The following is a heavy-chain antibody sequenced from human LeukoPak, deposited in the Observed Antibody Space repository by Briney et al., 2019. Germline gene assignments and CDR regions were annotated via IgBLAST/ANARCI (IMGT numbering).Heavy chain of an antibody. V-gene: IGHV3-15*01. CDR1: GFTFINAW. J-gene: IGHJ4*02. Sequence: PGGSLRLSCAASGFTFINAWMAWVRQAPGKGLEWGGRIKAKAHGGTTDYAAPVKGRFTISRDDTKNTLYLQMNSLKTEDTAVYYCTTDGVGIEGATFDYWGQGTLVTVSS. CDR2: IKAKAHGGTT. CDR3: TTDGVGIEGATFDY. D-gene: IGHD1-26*01.